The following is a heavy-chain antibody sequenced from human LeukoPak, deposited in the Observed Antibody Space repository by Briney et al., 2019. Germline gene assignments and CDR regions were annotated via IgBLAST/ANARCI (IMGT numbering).Heavy chain of an antibody. V-gene: IGHV3-23*01. J-gene: IGHJ5*02. D-gene: IGHD2-2*01. Sequence: PGGSLRLSCAASGFTFSSYAMSWVRLAPGKGLEWVSAISGSGGSTYYADSVKGRFTISRDNSKNTLYLQMNSLRAEDTAVYYCAKATYCSSTSCYGYRWFDPWGQGTLVTVSS. CDR1: GFTFSSYA. CDR3: AKATYCSSTSCYGYRWFDP. CDR2: ISGSGGST.